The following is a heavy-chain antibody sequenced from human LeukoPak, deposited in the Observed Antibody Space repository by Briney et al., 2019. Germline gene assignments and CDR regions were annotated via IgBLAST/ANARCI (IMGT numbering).Heavy chain of an antibody. CDR3: AIVVVAAFDMDV. CDR2: ISAYNGNT. J-gene: IGHJ6*03. D-gene: IGHD2-15*01. CDR1: GYTFTMYG. Sequence: ASVKVSCKASGYTFTMYGISWVRQAPGQGLEWMGWISAYNGNTNYAQKLQGRVTMTTDTSTSTAYMELRSLRSDDTAVYYCAIVVVAAFDMDVWGKGTTVTVSS. V-gene: IGHV1-18*01.